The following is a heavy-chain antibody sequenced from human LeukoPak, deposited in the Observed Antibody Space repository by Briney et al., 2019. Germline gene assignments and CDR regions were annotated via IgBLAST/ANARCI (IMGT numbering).Heavy chain of an antibody. J-gene: IGHJ3*02. CDR3: ARDNLSDNWSDVEDGAFDI. V-gene: IGHV1-8*02. CDR1: GHTFTSYD. D-gene: IGHD1-20*01. CDR2: MNPNSGNT. Sequence: GASVKVSCKATGHTFTSYDINWVRQATGQGLEWMGWMNPNSGNTAYAQKFQGRVTMTRNTSISTAYMELSSLRSEDTAVYYCARDNLSDNWSDVEDGAFDIWGQGTMVTVSS.